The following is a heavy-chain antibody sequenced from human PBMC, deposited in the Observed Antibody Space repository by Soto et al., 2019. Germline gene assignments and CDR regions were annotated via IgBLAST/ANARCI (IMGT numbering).Heavy chain of an antibody. CDR1: GFTFSSYA. D-gene: IGHD6-6*01. Sequence: EVQLLESGGGLVQPGGSLRLSCAASGFTFSSYAMSWVRQAPGKGLEWVSAISGSGGSTYYADSVKGRFTISRDNSKNTLYLQMNSLRAEDTAVYYCAKDEGWAAPTTPAHDYWGQGTLVPVSS. CDR2: ISGSGGST. J-gene: IGHJ4*02. CDR3: AKDEGWAAPTTPAHDY. V-gene: IGHV3-23*01.